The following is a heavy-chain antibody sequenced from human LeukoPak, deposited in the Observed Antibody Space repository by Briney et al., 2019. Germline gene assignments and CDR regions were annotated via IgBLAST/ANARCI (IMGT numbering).Heavy chain of an antibody. CDR1: GYTFTSYG. CDR2: ISAYNGNT. V-gene: IGHV1-18*01. CDR3: ARGSPPGRNYDSRGYYSYYFDY. Sequence: GSVKVSCKASGYTFTSYGISWVRQAPGQGLEWMGWISAYNGNTHYAQKLQGRVTMTTDTSTSTVYMELRSLRSDDTAVYYCARGSPPGRNYDSRGYYSYYFDYWGQGTLVTVSS. J-gene: IGHJ4*02. D-gene: IGHD3-22*01.